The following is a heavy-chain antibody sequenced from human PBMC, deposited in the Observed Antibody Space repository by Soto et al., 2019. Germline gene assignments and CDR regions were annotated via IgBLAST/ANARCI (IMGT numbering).Heavy chain of an antibody. CDR2: INAGNGNT. D-gene: IGHD2-15*01. CDR3: ARAHCSGGSCYSHYYYMDV. V-gene: IGHV1-3*01. J-gene: IGHJ6*03. CDR1: GYTSTSYA. Sequence: QVQLVQSGAEVKKPGASVKVSCKASGYTSTSYAMHWVRQAPGQRLEWMGWINAGNGNTKYSQKFQGRVTITRDTSASTAYMELSSLRSEDTAVYYCARAHCSGGSCYSHYYYMDVWGKGTTVTVSS.